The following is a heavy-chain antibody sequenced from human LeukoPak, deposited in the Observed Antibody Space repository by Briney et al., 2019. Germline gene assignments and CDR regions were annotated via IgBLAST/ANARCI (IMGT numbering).Heavy chain of an antibody. CDR1: GGTFSSYA. CDR2: IIPILGIA. D-gene: IGHD1-1*01. V-gene: IGHV1-69*04. Sequence: SVKVSCKATGGTFSSYAISGVRQAPGQGLEWMGRIIPILGIANYAQKFQGRVTITADKSTSTAYMELSSLRSEDTAVYYCASSLTRTDPYDYWGQGTLVTVSS. J-gene: IGHJ4*02. CDR3: ASSLTRTDPYDY.